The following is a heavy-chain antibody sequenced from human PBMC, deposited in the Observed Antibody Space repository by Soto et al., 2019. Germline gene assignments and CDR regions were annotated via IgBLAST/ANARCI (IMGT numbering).Heavy chain of an antibody. V-gene: IGHV1-69*13. J-gene: IGHJ5*02. D-gene: IGHD2-2*01. CDR2: IIPIFGTA. Sequence: ASVKISCKASGGTFSSYAISWVRQAPGQGLEWMGGIIPIFGTANYAQKFQGRVTITADESTSTAYMELSSLRSEDTAVYYCARDYRDIVVVTAANNWFDPWGEGTLVTVSS. CDR3: ARDYRDIVVVTAANNWFDP. CDR1: GGTFSSYA.